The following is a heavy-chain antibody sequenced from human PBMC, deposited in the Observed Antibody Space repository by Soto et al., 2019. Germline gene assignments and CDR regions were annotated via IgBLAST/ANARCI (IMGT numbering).Heavy chain of an antibody. V-gene: IGHV1-69*13. CDR2: IIPIFGTA. CDR1: GGTFSSYA. CDR3: ARDTGSSTSLNWFDP. Sequence: SVKVSCKASGGTFSSYAISWVRQAPGQGLEWVGGIIPIFGTANYAQKFQGRVTITADESTSTAYMELSSLRSEDTAVYYCARDTGSSTSLNWFDPWGQGTLVTVSS. D-gene: IGHD2-2*01. J-gene: IGHJ5*02.